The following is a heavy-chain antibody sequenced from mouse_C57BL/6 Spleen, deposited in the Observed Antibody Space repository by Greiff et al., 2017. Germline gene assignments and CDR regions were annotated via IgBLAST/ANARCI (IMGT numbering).Heavy chain of an antibody. CDR1: GYTFTSYD. Sequence: ESGPELVKPGASVKLSCKASGYTFTSYDINWVKQRPGQGLEWIGWIYPRDGSTKYNEKFKGKATLTVDTSSSTAYMELHSLTSEDSAVYCWAGDYGSSRFAYWGQGTLVTVSA. CDR2: IYPRDGST. J-gene: IGHJ3*01. CDR3: AGDYGSSRFAY. D-gene: IGHD1-1*01. V-gene: IGHV1-85*01.